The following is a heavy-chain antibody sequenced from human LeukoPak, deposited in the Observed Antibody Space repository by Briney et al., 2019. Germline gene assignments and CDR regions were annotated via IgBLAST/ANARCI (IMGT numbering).Heavy chain of an antibody. Sequence: PGRSPRLSCAASGFTFSSYWMHWVRQAPGKGLVWVSRINNDGSSTSYADSVKGRFTISRDNAKNTLYLQMNSLRAEDTAVYYCAKAGGLRVFSDWSQSGYWGQGTLVTVSS. CDR1: GFTFSSYW. CDR2: INNDGSST. D-gene: IGHD6-19*01. J-gene: IGHJ1*01. CDR3: AKAGGLRVFSDWSQSGY. V-gene: IGHV3-74*01.